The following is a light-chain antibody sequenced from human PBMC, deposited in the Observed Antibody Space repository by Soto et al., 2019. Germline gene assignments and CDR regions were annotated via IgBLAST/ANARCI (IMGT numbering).Light chain of an antibody. CDR1: EAISHY. Sequence: IHMTQSPSSLSASIGDRVTITCRASEAISHYLNWYQQKLGKAPKLLIYSASKLQSGVPSRFSGSRSGTDFTLTITSLQGEDLATYYCQQSSSTPHTFGGGTKVEI. CDR3: QQSSSTPHT. J-gene: IGKJ4*01. V-gene: IGKV1-39*01. CDR2: SAS.